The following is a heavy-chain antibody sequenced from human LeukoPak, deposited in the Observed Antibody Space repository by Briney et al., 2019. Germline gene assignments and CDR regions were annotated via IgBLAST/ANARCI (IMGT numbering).Heavy chain of an antibody. CDR1: GYSFTSYW. J-gene: IGHJ6*02. CDR3: ASHSVVVPAEPPICGMDV. CDR2: IDPSDSYT. D-gene: IGHD2-2*01. V-gene: IGHV5-10-1*01. Sequence: GESLKISCKGSGYSFTSYWIGWVRQMPGKGLEWMGRIDPSDSYTKYSPSFQGHVTISADKSISTAYLQWSSLKASDTAMYYCASHSVVVPAEPPICGMDVWGQGTTVPVSS.